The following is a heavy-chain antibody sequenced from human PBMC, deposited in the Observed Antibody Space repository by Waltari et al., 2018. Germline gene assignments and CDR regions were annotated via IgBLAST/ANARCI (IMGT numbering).Heavy chain of an antibody. V-gene: IGHV1-24*01. Sequence: WGGKAPGKGLEWMEGFDPEDGETIYAQNFQGRVTMTEDSSTLTAYMELISLRSEDTAVYYCAAVDFSSGWSLDYWGQGSLVTVSS. CDR3: AAVDFSSGWSLDY. J-gene: IGHJ4*02. CDR2: FDPEDGET. D-gene: IGHD6-19*01.